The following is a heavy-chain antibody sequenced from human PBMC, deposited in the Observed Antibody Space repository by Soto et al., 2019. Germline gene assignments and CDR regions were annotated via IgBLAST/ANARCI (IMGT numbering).Heavy chain of an antibody. V-gene: IGHV3-48*02. CDR1: GFSFSRYS. J-gene: IGHJ3*02. CDR3: ARSADSSGWYHDGFDI. Sequence: EVQLVESGGGLVQPGGSLRLSCAASGFSFSRYSMNWVRQAPGKGLEWVSYISSSSSAIYYADSVRGRFTISRDNAKNSLNLQMNSLRDEDTAVYYCARSADSSGWYHDGFDIWGQGTMVTVSS. CDR2: ISSSSSAI. D-gene: IGHD6-13*01.